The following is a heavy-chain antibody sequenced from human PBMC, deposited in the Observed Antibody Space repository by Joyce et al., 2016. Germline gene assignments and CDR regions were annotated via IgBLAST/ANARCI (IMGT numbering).Heavy chain of an antibody. CDR2: IYPGDSRT. D-gene: IGHD2/OR15-2a*01. V-gene: IGHV5-51*01. CDR3: ARVISLSHFDT. CDR1: GFSVNGYW. J-gene: IGHJ4*02. Sequence: EVQLVQSGAEVQKPGVSLKISCKSSGFSVNGYWIAWVRQMPGKGREWMGNIYPGDSRTRYSPSFQGQVTISADKSINTAYLHWSSLKASDTAIYYCARVISLSHFDTWGQGTLVTVSS.